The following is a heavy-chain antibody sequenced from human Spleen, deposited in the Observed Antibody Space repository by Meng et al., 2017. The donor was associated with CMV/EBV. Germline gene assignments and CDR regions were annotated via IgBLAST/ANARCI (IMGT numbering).Heavy chain of an antibody. Sequence: ASVKVSCKASGYTFTGYYIHWVRQAPGQGLEWMGRINPNTGGTNYAQKFQGRVTMTRDTSISTAYMELSRLRSDDTAVYYCARPLSSTSSLYYYYGMDVWGQGTTVTVSS. CDR3: ARPLSSTSSLYYYYGMDV. CDR2: INPNTGGT. V-gene: IGHV1-2*06. CDR1: GYTFTGYY. J-gene: IGHJ6*02. D-gene: IGHD2-2*01.